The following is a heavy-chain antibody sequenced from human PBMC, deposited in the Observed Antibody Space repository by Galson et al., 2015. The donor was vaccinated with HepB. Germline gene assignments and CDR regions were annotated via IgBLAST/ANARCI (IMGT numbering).Heavy chain of an antibody. CDR1: GFTFSSYA. V-gene: IGHV3-23*01. J-gene: IGHJ4*02. CDR2: INGSGGST. CDR3: ARGLKWELPDY. D-gene: IGHD1-26*01. Sequence: SLRLSCAASGFTFSSYAMSWVRLTPGKGLEWVSGINGSGGSTYYPDSVRGRFTISRDNSKNTLYLQMNSLRAEDTAVYYCARGLKWELPDYWGQGTLVTVSS.